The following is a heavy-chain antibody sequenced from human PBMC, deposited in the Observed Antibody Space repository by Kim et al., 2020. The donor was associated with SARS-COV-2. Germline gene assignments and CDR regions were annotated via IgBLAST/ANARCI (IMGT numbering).Heavy chain of an antibody. Sequence: GGSLRLSCVGSGFTLNNHAMIWVRQAPGQGLEWVSGISGSAGRTFYPDSMKGRFTISRDISRTTLYLQINSLRGEDTAVYYCAKALPHQEIYNWYFDLWGRGTLVTVSS. CDR1: GFTLNNHA. V-gene: IGHV3-23*01. CDR3: AKALPHQEIYNWYFDL. D-gene: IGHD4-4*01. J-gene: IGHJ2*01. CDR2: ISGSAGRT.